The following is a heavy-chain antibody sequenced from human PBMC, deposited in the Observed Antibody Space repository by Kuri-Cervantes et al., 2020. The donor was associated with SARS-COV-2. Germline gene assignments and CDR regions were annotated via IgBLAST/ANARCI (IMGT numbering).Heavy chain of an antibody. CDR3: AEGAYDYVWGSYRYPPPLLF. J-gene: IGHJ4*02. D-gene: IGHD3-16*02. CDR2: ISSSGSTI. CDR1: GFTFSDYY. V-gene: IGHV3-11*04. Sequence: GGSLRLSCAASGFTFSDYYMSWIRQAPGKGLEWVSYISSSGSTIYYADSVKGRFTISRDNAKNSLYLQMNSLRAEDTAVYYCAEGAYDYVWGSYRYPPPLLFWGQGTLVTVSS.